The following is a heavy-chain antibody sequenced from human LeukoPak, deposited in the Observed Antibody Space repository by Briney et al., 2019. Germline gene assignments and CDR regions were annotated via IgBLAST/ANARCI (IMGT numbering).Heavy chain of an antibody. V-gene: IGHV3-23*01. CDR2: SSGNGDNT. J-gene: IGHJ4*02. Sequence: PGGSLRLSCAASGFTFSNYATGWVRQAPEKGLEWVSTSSGNGDNTYYADSVKGRFTTSRDNSRNTLYLQMSGLRADDTAVYYCAKFRGIPTTVTQDWGQGTLVTVSS. CDR3: AKFRGIPTTVTQD. D-gene: IGHD4-17*01. CDR1: GFTFSNYA.